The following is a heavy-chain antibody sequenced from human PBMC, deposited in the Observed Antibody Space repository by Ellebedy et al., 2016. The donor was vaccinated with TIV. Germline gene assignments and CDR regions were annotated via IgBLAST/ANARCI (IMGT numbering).Heavy chain of an antibody. D-gene: IGHD3-10*01. CDR2: ISYDGSNK. Sequence: GGSLRLXXAASGFTFSSYAMHWVRQAPGKGLEWVAVISYDGSNKYYADSVKGRFTISRDNSKNTLYLQMNSLRAEDTAVYYCARDYLRGWGQGTLVTVPS. J-gene: IGHJ4*02. CDR3: ARDYLRG. V-gene: IGHV3-30-3*01. CDR1: GFTFSSYA.